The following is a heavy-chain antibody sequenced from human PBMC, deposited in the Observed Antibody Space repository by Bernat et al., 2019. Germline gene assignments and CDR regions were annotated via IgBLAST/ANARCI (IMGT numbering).Heavy chain of an antibody. J-gene: IGHJ4*02. Sequence: QVQLQESGPGLVKPSETLSLTCAVSGYSMSSGYYWGWIRQPPGKGLEWIGSIYHSESTDYNPSLRSRVTISLATSKNQFSLQLSSVTAADTAVYYCVRDPVERSGTHGYFEYWGQGTLVTVSS. CDR1: GYSMSSGYY. CDR3: VRDPVERSGTHGYFEY. D-gene: IGHD2-15*01. V-gene: IGHV4-38-2*02. CDR2: IYHSEST.